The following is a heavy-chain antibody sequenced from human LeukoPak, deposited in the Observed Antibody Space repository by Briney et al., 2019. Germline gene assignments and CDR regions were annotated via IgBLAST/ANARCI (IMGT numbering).Heavy chain of an antibody. V-gene: IGHV4-61*01. CDR1: GGSVSSGSYY. D-gene: IGHD6-19*01. J-gene: IGHJ4*02. CDR2: IYYSGST. Sequence: PSETLSLTCTVSGGSVSSGSYYWSWIRQPPGKGLEWIGYIYYSGSTNYNPSLKSRVTISVDTSKNQFSLKLSSVTAADTAVYYCARGCSSGWSDYWGQGTLVTVSS. CDR3: ARGCSSGWSDY.